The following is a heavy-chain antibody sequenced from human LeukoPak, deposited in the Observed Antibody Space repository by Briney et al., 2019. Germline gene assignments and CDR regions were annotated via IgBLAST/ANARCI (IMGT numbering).Heavy chain of an antibody. Sequence: EASVKVSCKASGYTFTSDYMHWVRQAPGQGLEWMGIINPSGGITSYAQKFQGRVTMTRDTSTSTVYMELSSLRSEHTAVYYCARDLREDSSGYYYDYWGQGTLVTVSS. CDR2: INPSGGIT. V-gene: IGHV1-46*01. CDR3: ARDLREDSSGYYYDY. J-gene: IGHJ4*02. D-gene: IGHD3-22*01. CDR1: GYTFTSDY.